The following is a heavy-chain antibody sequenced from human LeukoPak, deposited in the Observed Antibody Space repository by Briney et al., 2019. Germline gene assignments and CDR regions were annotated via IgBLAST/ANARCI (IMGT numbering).Heavy chain of an antibody. J-gene: IGHJ3*02. CDR3: ARVTPVLDAFDI. CDR2: ISAYNGNT. Sequence: ASVKVSCKASGYTFTSYGISWVRQAPGQGLEWMGWISAYNGNTNYAQKLQGRVTMTTDTPTSTAYMELRSLRSDDTAVYYCARVTPVLDAFDIWGQGTMVTVSS. D-gene: IGHD3-3*02. V-gene: IGHV1-18*01. CDR1: GYTFTSYG.